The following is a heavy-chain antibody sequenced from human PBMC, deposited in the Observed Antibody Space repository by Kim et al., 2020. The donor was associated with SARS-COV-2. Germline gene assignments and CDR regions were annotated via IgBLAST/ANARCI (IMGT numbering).Heavy chain of an antibody. CDR2: T. D-gene: IGHD2-15*01. V-gene: IGHV5-51*01. CDR3: ARLGGGSCYDY. Sequence: TRYSPSFQGQDTMSADKSISTAYLQWSSLKASDTAMYYCARLGGGSCYDYWGQGTLVTVSS. J-gene: IGHJ4*02.